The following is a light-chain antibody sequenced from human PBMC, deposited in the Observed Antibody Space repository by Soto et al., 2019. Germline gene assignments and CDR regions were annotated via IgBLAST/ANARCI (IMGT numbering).Light chain of an antibody. Sequence: EIVLTQSPATLSLSPGERAILSCRASQHVSLYLAWYQQKPGQAPSLVMYDTSRRATGTPGRFSGSGSGTDFTLTISSVEPEDFAVYYCQQRSNWPPITFGQGTKVGIK. CDR2: DTS. J-gene: IGKJ1*01. V-gene: IGKV3-11*01. CDR3: QQRSNWPPIT. CDR1: QHVSLY.